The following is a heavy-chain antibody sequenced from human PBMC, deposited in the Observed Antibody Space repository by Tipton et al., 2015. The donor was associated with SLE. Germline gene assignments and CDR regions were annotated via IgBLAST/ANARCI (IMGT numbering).Heavy chain of an antibody. D-gene: IGHD2-15*01. CDR2: IYGGCST. CDR1: GFTVSSNY. Sequence: SLRLSCAASGFTVSSNYMRWVRQAPGKGLEWVSVIYGGCSTYYADSVKGRFTISRDNSKNTLYLQMNSLRAEDTAVYFCAREECSGGSCFDFWGQGTLVTVSS. V-gene: IGHV3-53*05. J-gene: IGHJ4*02. CDR3: AREECSGGSCFDF.